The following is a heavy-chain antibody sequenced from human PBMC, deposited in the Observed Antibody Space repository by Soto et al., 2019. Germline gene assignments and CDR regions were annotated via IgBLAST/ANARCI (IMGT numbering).Heavy chain of an antibody. D-gene: IGHD3-10*01. V-gene: IGHV4-34*01. CDR1: VWSFSGYY. Sequence: PSSTXSLTCSVYVWSFSGYYLSLIRQPPGKGLEWIGEINHSGSTNYNPSLKSRVTISVDPSKNQFSLKLSSVTAADTAVYYCARGGQDYGPASYNNSLDPWGQGTMVTV. CDR3: ARGGQDYGPASYNNSLDP. CDR2: INHSGST. J-gene: IGHJ5*02.